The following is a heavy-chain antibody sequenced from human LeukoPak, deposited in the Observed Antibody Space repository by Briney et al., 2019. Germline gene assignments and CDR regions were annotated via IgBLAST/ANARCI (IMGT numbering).Heavy chain of an antibody. J-gene: IGHJ4*02. Sequence: ASVTVSSMASGYTFTINSIYWVRQAPRQGLEWMGWISAYNGNTNYAQKLQGCATITTDTSTRTIYMELRSLTSDDTAVYYCAVIPGYNWNDGLRDYWGQGTLVTVSS. D-gene: IGHD1-1*01. V-gene: IGHV1-18*01. CDR2: ISAYNGNT. CDR1: GYTFTINS. CDR3: AVIPGYNWNDGLRDY.